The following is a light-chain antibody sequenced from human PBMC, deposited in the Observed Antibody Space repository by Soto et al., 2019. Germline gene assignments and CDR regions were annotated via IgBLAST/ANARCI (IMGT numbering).Light chain of an antibody. CDR1: QSVSSNY. J-gene: IGKJ3*01. V-gene: IGKV3-20*01. CDR3: QQYGRSPIFT. CDR2: GAT. Sequence: EIVLTQSPGTLSLSPGERATLSCRASQSVSSNYLAWYQQKPGQAPRLLIYGATNRATGIPDRFSGSVSGADFTLTISRLEPEDFAGYYCQQYGRSPIFTFGPGTKVDI.